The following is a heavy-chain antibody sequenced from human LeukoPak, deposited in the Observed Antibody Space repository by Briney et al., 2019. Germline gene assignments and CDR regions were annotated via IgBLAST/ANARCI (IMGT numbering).Heavy chain of an antibody. D-gene: IGHD3-22*01. CDR2: IYSSGST. CDR1: GASISSGSNY. CDR3: ARGPYYYGSSGPVNV. Sequence: SETLSLTCSVSGASISSGSNYWGWIRQPPGKTLEWIGSIYSSGSTYYNPSLKSRVIIIIDTPKNHFSLTLSSVTAADTAVYYCARGPYYYGSSGPVNVWGKGTTVTVSS. V-gene: IGHV4-39*07. J-gene: IGHJ6*04.